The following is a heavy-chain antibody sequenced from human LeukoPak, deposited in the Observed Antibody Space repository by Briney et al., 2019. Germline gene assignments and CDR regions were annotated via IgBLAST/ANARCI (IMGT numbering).Heavy chain of an antibody. J-gene: IGHJ4*02. V-gene: IGHV4-59*01. D-gene: IGHD3-10*01. CDR1: GGSISSYY. Sequence: PSETLSLTCTVSGGSISSYYWSWIRQPPGKGLEWIGYIYYSGSTNHNPSLKSRVTISVDTSKNQFSLKLSSVTAADTAVYYCATGGPANYYGSGSFDYWGQGTLVTVSS. CDR3: ATGGPANYYGSGSFDY. CDR2: IYYSGST.